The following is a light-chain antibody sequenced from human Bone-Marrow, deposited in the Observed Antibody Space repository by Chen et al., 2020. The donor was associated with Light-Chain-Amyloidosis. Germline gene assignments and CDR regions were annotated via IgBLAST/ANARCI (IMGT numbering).Light chain of an antibody. CDR3: QQYNNWPSWT. V-gene: IGKV3-15*01. CDR1: QNVNRH. CDR2: ATS. J-gene: IGKJ1*01. Sequence: EIVVTQSPATLSVSPGEGATLTCRASQNVNRHVAWYQQKPGQAPRLLMSATSTRATGIPGRFSGSGSGIEFTLTISSLQSEDSAVYYCQQYNNWPSWTFGQGTKVEIK.